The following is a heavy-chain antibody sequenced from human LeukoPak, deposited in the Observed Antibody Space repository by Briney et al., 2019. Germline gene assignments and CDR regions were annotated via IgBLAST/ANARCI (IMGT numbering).Heavy chain of an antibody. J-gene: IGHJ5*02. CDR2: ISDSGGST. Sequence: GGSLRLSCAASGFTFSNYDMSWVRQAPGKGLEWVSSISDSGGSTYYADSVKGRFAISRDNSKNTLYLQMTNLRAADTAVYYCAKDLSRAVAADWFDPWDQGSLVTVSS. V-gene: IGHV3-23*01. CDR3: AKDLSRAVAADWFDP. CDR1: GFTFSNYD. D-gene: IGHD6-19*01.